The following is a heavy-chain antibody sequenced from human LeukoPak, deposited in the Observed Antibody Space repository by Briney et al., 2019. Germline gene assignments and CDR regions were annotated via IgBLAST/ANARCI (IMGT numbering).Heavy chain of an antibody. Sequence: GGSLRLSCAASGFTFSSYAMNWVRQAPGKGLEWVSAISSSGGSTYYADSVKGRFTISRDNSKSTLYLQMNSLRAEDTAVYYCAKDPRRNYYDSSGYLVYWGQGTLVTVSS. J-gene: IGHJ4*02. V-gene: IGHV3-23*01. CDR3: AKDPRRNYYDSSGYLVY. CDR2: ISSSGGST. CDR1: GFTFSSYA. D-gene: IGHD3-22*01.